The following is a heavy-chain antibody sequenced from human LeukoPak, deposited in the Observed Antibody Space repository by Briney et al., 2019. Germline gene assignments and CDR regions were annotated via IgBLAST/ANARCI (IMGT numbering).Heavy chain of an antibody. CDR2: ISWNSGST. J-gene: IGHJ5*02. D-gene: IGHD3-9*01. Sequence: GRSLRLSCAASGFTFDDYAMHWVRQAPGKGLEWVSGISWNSGSTYYADSVKGRFTISRDNSKNTLYLQMNSLRAEDTAVYYCAKVTFEGVDPWGQGTLVTVSS. V-gene: IGHV3-9*01. CDR3: AKVTFEGVDP. CDR1: GFTFDDYA.